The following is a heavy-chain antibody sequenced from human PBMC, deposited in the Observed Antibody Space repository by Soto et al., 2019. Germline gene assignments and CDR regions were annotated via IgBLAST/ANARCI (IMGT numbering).Heavy chain of an antibody. Sequence: GGSLRLSCAASGFTFSSHWMHWVRQAPGKGLVWVSRINSDGSSTSYADSVKGRFTISRDNAKNTLYLQMNSLTAEDTAVYYCAREGGYNWFDPWGQGTLVTVSS. D-gene: IGHD3-16*01. CDR2: INSDGSST. J-gene: IGHJ5*02. CDR1: GFTFSSHW. V-gene: IGHV3-74*01. CDR3: AREGGYNWFDP.